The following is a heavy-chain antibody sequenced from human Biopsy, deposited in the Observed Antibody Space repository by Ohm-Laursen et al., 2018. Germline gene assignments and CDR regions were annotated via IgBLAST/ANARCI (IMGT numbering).Heavy chain of an antibody. D-gene: IGHD3-22*01. CDR2: ISYSGTT. CDR3: ARGVPHYDGSGFPLAGYWYFDL. V-gene: IGHV4-31*01. J-gene: IGHJ2*01. Sequence: TLSLTCPVSGGSIGGGEYYWNWIRQHPGKGLEWIGLISYSGTTFYNPSPESLLTISIDTSKNHFSLNLRSVTAADTAVYYCARGVPHYDGSGFPLAGYWYFDLWGRGTLVTVSS. CDR1: GGSIGGGEYY.